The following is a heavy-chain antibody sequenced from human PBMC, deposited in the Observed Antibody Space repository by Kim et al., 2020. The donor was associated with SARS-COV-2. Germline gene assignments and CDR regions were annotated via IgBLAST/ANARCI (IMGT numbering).Heavy chain of an antibody. Sequence: SETLSLICNVSGGSINSYYWSWLRQPPGKELEWIGHIYYSGSTNYNPSLESRVAMSVDMSKGQFALNLSSVTVADTAVYYCARHGPTTNYFYYGMDVWG. CDR3: ARHGPTTNYFYYGMDV. V-gene: IGHV4-59*08. J-gene: IGHJ6*02. CDR1: GGSINSYY. D-gene: IGHD1-26*01. CDR2: IYYSGST.